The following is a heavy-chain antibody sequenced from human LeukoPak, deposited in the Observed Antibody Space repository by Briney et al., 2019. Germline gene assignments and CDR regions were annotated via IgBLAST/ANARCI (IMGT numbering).Heavy chain of an antibody. Sequence: SGGSLRLSCAAAGFTFINHGMNWARQAPGKWLEWVSGISPSGDITYYADSVKGQFTISRDNSKNALYLEVISLTAEDTAVYYCAKDDAWLRFGEWSQGTLVTVSS. V-gene: IGHV3-23*01. CDR1: GFTFINHG. D-gene: IGHD3-10*01. CDR2: ISPSGDIT. CDR3: AKDDAWLRFGE. J-gene: IGHJ4*02.